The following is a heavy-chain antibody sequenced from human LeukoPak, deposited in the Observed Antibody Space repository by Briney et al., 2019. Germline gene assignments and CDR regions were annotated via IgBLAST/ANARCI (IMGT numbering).Heavy chain of an antibody. CDR2: IFYSGST. Sequence: SETQSLTCTVSGGSISTSNYYWGWIRQPPGKGLEWIGNIFYSGSTYYSPSLKSRVTISLDTSRNQFSLKLSSVTAADTAVYYCARGELWPYYFDYWGQGTLVTVSS. D-gene: IGHD3-16*01. V-gene: IGHV4-39*07. CDR1: GGSISTSNYY. CDR3: ARGELWPYYFDY. J-gene: IGHJ4*02.